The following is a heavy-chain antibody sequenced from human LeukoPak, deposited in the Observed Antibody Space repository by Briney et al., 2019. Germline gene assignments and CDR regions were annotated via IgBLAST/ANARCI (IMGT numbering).Heavy chain of an antibody. CDR3: AKGHTYGTI. D-gene: IGHD5-18*01. J-gene: IGHJ4*02. V-gene: IGHV3-11*01. CDR1: GFTFGDFY. CDR2: ISMNGTDM. Sequence: PGGSLRLSCAASGFTFGDFYMTWLRQTPGKGPEWLSYISMNGTDMDYADSVRGRFTISRDNAKDTLYLQMNSLGAEDTAIYHCAKGHTYGTIWGQGTQVTVSS.